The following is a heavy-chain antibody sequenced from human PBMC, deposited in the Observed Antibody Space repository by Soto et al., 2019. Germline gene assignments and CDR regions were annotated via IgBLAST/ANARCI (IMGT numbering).Heavy chain of an antibody. J-gene: IGHJ3*02. CDR3: ARDRAEYDFWSGYRHDAFDI. V-gene: IGHV3-48*01. CDR2: ISSSSSTI. CDR1: GFTFSRYS. D-gene: IGHD3-3*01. Sequence: EVQLVESGGGLVQPGGSLRLSCAASGFTFSRYSMHWVRQAPGKGLEWVSYISSSSSTIYYADSVKGRFTISRDNAKNSLYLQMNSLRAEDTAVYYCARDRAEYDFWSGYRHDAFDIWGQGTMVTVSS.